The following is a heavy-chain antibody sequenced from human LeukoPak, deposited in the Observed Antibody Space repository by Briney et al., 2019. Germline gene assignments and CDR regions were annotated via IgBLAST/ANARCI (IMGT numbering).Heavy chain of an antibody. CDR1: GFTFDDYG. CDR2: INWNGGST. V-gene: IGHV3-20*04. Sequence: GGSLRLSCAASGFTFDDYGMTWVRQTPGKGLEWVSTINWNGGSTAYADSVKGRFTISRDNAKNSLYLQMNSLRAEDAAVYYCAKEDCSGGRCYSLYYWGQGTLVTVSS. CDR3: AKEDCSGGRCYSLYY. J-gene: IGHJ4*02. D-gene: IGHD2-15*01.